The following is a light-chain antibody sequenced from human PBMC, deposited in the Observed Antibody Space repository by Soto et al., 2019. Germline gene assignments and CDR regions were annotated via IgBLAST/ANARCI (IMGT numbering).Light chain of an antibody. J-gene: IGKJ1*01. Sequence: EIQATQSRTTLTVSPGARATLSCRASQSVSSNLAWYQQKPGQAPRLIINGASTRATGIQARFSGSGSGTEFSLTIRSLQSEEFAVYYCQQYSDWPPTFGQGTKVDIK. CDR3: QQYSDWPPT. CDR2: GAS. V-gene: IGKV3-15*01. CDR1: QSVSSN.